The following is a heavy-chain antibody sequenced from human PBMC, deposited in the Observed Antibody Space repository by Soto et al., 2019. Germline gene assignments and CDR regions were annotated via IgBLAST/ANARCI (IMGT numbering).Heavy chain of an antibody. Sequence: GESLKISCKGSGYSFTSYWIGWVRQMPGKGLEWMGIIYPGDSDTRYSPSFQGQVTISADKSISTAYLQWSSLKASDTAMYYCARAARFLECLRTGCAFDIWGQGTMVTVSS. CDR3: ARAARFLECLRTGCAFDI. CDR1: GYSFTSYW. V-gene: IGHV5-51*01. D-gene: IGHD3-3*01. J-gene: IGHJ3*02. CDR2: IYPGDSDT.